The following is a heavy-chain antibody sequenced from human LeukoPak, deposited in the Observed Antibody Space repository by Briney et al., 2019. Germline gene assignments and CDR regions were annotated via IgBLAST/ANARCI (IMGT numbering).Heavy chain of an antibody. CDR3: ATRSARGAFDI. V-gene: IGHV3-9*03. Sequence: GGSLRLSCAASGLIFDDNAMHWVRQAPGKGLEWVSGISWNSGTKGYADSVKGRFTIYRDNAKDSLYLQMNSLRAEDMALYYCATRSARGAFDIWGQGTMVTVSS. CDR2: ISWNSGTK. CDR1: GLIFDDNA. D-gene: IGHD6-6*01. J-gene: IGHJ3*02.